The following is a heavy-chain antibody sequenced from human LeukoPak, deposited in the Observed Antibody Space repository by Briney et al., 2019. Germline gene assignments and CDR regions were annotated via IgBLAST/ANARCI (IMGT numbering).Heavy chain of an antibody. D-gene: IGHD6-19*01. J-gene: IGHJ4*02. CDR1: DFTFSNYA. CDR3: ARDRTVITVAGTVDY. Sequence: GGSLRLSCAASDFTFSNYAMHWVRQAPGKGLEWVAIISYDGSNKYYADSVKGRFTISRDNSKNTVYLQMNSLRAEDTAVYYCARDRTVITVAGTVDYWGQGTLVTVSS. CDR2: ISYDGSNK. V-gene: IGHV3-30-3*01.